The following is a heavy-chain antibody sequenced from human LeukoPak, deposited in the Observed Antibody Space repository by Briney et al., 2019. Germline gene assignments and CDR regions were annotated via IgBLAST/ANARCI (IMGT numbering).Heavy chain of an antibody. CDR1: GFTFSSYS. V-gene: IGHV3-21*01. CDR3: ARDPCSGSYGNYYYYYMDV. J-gene: IGHJ6*03. D-gene: IGHD1-26*01. CDR2: ISSSSSYI. Sequence: GGSLRLSCAASGFTFSSYSMNWVRQAPGKGLEWVSSISSSSSYIYYADSVKGRFTTSRDNAKNSLYLQMNSLRPEDTAVYYCARDPCSGSYGNYYYYYMDVWGKGTTVTISS.